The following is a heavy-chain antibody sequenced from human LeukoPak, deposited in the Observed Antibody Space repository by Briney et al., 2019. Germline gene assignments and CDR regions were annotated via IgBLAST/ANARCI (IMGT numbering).Heavy chain of an antibody. CDR3: ARRGDGYNYWSFDY. D-gene: IGHD5-24*01. V-gene: IGHV3-48*02. J-gene: IGHJ4*02. Sequence: GGSLRLSCAVSGFSLSSYSMNWVRQAPGKGLEWVSYIGTSSSPIYYADSVKGRFTIPRDDATKSLYLQMNSLRDGDTAVYYCARRGDGYNYWSFDYWGQGTLVTVSS. CDR1: GFSLSSYS. CDR2: IGTSSSPI.